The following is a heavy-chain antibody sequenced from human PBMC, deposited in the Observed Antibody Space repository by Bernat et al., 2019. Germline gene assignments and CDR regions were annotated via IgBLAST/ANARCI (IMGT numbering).Heavy chain of an antibody. CDR2: ISYDGSNK. J-gene: IGHJ4*02. D-gene: IGHD3-10*01. Sequence: QVQLVESGGGVVQPGRSLRLSCAASGFTFSSYAMHWVRQAPGKGLEWVAVISYDGSNKYYADSVKGRFTISRDNSKNTLYLQMNSLRAEDTAVYYCARESRNGEDWGQGTLVTVSS. CDR3: ARESRNGED. V-gene: IGHV3-30-3*01. CDR1: GFTFSSYA.